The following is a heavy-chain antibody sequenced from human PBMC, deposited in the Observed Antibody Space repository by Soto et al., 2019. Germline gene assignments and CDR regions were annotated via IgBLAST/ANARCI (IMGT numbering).Heavy chain of an antibody. CDR1: GGSFSGYY. CDR3: ARRMSIAAAGRGYYYYYYGMDV. Sequence: ETLSLTCAVYGGSFSGYYWSWIRQPPGKGLEWIGEINHSGSTNYNPSLKSRVTISVDTSKNQFSLKLSSVTAADTAVYYCARRMSIAAAGRGYYYYYYGMDVWGQGTTVTVSS. D-gene: IGHD6-13*01. J-gene: IGHJ6*02. CDR2: INHSGST. V-gene: IGHV4-34*01.